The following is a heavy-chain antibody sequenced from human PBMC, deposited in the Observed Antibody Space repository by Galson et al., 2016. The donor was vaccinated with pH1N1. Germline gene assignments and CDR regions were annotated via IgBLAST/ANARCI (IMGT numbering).Heavy chain of an antibody. J-gene: IGHJ2*01. CDR3: ARDVGGDCAPDL. CDR2: IWYDGSNK. V-gene: IGHV3-33*01. CDR1: GFTFSRHG. D-gene: IGHD2-21*01. Sequence: SLRLSCAASGFTFSRHGLHWVRQAPGKGLEWVAVIWYDGSNKYYADSVKGRFTISRDNSKNTLYLQMNSLRAEDTAVYYCARDVGGDCAPDLWGRGTLVTVSS.